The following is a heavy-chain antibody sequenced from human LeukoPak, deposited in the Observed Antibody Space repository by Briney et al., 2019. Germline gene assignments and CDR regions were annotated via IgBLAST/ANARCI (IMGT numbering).Heavy chain of an antibody. J-gene: IGHJ4*02. V-gene: IGHV3-23*01. Sequence: GGSLRLSCAASGFTFSSYAMSWVGQAPGKGLEWVSAISGSGGSTYYADSVKGRFTISRDNSKNTLYLQVNSLRAEDTAVYYCAKDHSWGTKTDIVVVPAAILEDYWGQGTLVTVSS. CDR2: ISGSGGST. CDR3: AKDHSWGTKTDIVVVPAAILEDY. CDR1: GFTFSSYA. D-gene: IGHD2-2*02.